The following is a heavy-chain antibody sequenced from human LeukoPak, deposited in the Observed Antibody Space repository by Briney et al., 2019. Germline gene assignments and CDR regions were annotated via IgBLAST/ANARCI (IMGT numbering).Heavy chain of an antibody. CDR3: ARGGWGTTMPLLHY. V-gene: IGHV4-39*07. CDR2: IYYSGST. Sequence: PSETLSLTCTVSGGSISSSSYYWGWIRQPPGKGLEWIGSIYYSGSTYYNPSLKSRVTISVDTSKNQFSLKLSSVTAADTAVYYCARGGWGTTMPLLHYWGQGTLVTVSS. CDR1: GGSISSSSYY. D-gene: IGHD1-7*01. J-gene: IGHJ4*02.